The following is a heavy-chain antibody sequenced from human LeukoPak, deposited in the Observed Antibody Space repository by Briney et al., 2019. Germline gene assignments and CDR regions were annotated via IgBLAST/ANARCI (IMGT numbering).Heavy chain of an antibody. D-gene: IGHD3-22*01. Sequence: ASVKVSCKASGYTFTGYYMHWVRQAPGQGLEWMGWINPNSVGTNYAQKFQGRVTMTRDTSISTAYMELSRLRSDDTAVYYCARALKGYYYDSSGYYYGPGWFDPWGQGTLVTVSS. CDR2: INPNSVGT. CDR3: ARALKGYYYDSSGYYYGPGWFDP. CDR1: GYTFTGYY. V-gene: IGHV1-2*02. J-gene: IGHJ5*02.